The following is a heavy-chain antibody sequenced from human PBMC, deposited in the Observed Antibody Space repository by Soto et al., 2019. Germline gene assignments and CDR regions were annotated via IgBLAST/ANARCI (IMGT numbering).Heavy chain of an antibody. CDR2: IYYSGST. CDR3: ARLYPFSPGIAAAGYFDY. J-gene: IGHJ4*02. D-gene: IGHD6-13*01. Sequence: QLQLQESGPGLVKPSETLSLTCTVSGGSISSSSYYWGWIRQPPGKGLEWIGSIYYSGSTYYNPSLKSRVTISVDTSKNQFSLKLSSVTAADTAVYYCARLYPFSPGIAAAGYFDYWGQGTLVTVSS. CDR1: GGSISSSSYY. V-gene: IGHV4-39*01.